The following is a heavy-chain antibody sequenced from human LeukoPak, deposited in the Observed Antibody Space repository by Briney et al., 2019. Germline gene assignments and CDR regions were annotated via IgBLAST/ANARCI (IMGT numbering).Heavy chain of an antibody. CDR1: GFTLGDYA. CDR2: IRRKAYGGTT. Sequence: GGSLRLSCTASGFTLGDYAMSWVRQAPGKGLEWVGFIRRKAYGGTTAYGAAVKGRFTISRDDSKSIAYLQMNSLKTEDTAVYYCTRDGIVWYDSSGYYYYWGQGTLVTVSS. CDR3: TRDGIVWYDSSGYYYY. D-gene: IGHD3-22*01. V-gene: IGHV3-49*04. J-gene: IGHJ4*02.